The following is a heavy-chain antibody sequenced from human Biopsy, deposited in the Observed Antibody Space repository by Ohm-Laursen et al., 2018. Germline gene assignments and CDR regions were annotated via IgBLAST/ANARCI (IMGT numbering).Heavy chain of an antibody. CDR2: ISYSGST. Sequence: SQALSLTCTVSGGSISGSSWSWIRQPPGRGLEWVGYISYSGSTSNNPSLKSRITISVDTSKNQISLQVTSVTAADAAVYYCAKHGGGWTGDDALDIWGQGTMVTVSS. D-gene: IGHD6-19*01. V-gene: IGHV4-59*08. CDR1: GGSISGSS. J-gene: IGHJ3*02. CDR3: AKHGGGWTGDDALDI.